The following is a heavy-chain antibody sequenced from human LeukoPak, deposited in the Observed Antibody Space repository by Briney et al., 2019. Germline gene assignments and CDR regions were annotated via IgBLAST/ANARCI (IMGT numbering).Heavy chain of an antibody. CDR2: IYHSGST. J-gene: IGHJ5*02. D-gene: IGHD3-10*01. CDR1: GGSISSSNW. CDR3: ARGYPGMVRGATNWFDP. V-gene: IGHV4-4*02. Sequence: SETLSLTCAVSGGSISSSNWWSWVRQPPGKGLEWTGEIYHSGSTNYNPSLKSRVTISVDKSKNQFSLKLSSVTAADTAVYYCARGYPGMVRGATNWFDPWGQGTLVTVSS.